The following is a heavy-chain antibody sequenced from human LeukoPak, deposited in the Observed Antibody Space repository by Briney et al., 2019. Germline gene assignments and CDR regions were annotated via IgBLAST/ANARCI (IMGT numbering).Heavy chain of an antibody. CDR1: GGSFISYY. CDR2: IYYSGST. J-gene: IGHJ4*02. CDR3: ARATILTGYSFDY. Sequence: PSEALSLTCTVSGGSFISYYWGWIRQPPGKGLEWIGSIYYSGSTYYNPSLKSRVTISVDTSKNQFSLKLSSVTAADTAVYYCARATILTGYSFDYWGQGTLVTVSS. D-gene: IGHD3-9*01. V-gene: IGHV4-39*07.